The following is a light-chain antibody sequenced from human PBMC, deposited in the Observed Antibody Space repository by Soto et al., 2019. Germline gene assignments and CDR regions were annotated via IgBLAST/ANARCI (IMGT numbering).Light chain of an antibody. CDR1: QSISSW. V-gene: IGKV1-5*03. CDR3: QHYNTYPWT. J-gene: IGKJ1*01. CDR2: KAS. Sequence: DIQMTQSPSTLSASVGDRVTITCRASQSISSWVAWYQQKPGKGPKLLIYKASHLESGVPSRFSGSGSGTEFTLTISSLQPGDFATYYCQHYNTYPWTFGHGPRWISN.